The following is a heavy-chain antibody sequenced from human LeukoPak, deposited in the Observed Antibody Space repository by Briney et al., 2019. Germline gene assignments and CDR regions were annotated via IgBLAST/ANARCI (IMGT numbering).Heavy chain of an antibody. V-gene: IGHV3-23*01. CDR3: ATWIAASALFDY. CDR2: ISGSVNST. Sequence: GGSLRLSCAASGFTFSSYAMSWVRQAPGKGLEWVSVISGSVNSTYYADSVKGRFTISRDNSKNTLYLQMNSLRAEDTAVYYCATWIAASALFDYWGQGTLVTVSS. CDR1: GFTFSSYA. D-gene: IGHD6-6*01. J-gene: IGHJ4*02.